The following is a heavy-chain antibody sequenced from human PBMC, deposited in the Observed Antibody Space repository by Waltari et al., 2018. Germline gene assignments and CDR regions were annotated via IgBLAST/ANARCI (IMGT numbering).Heavy chain of an antibody. Sequence: QVQLQESGPGLVKPSQTLSLTCTVSGGSISSGDYYWSWIRQPPGKGLEWIGYIYYSRSPYYNPSLKSRVTISVDTSKNQFSLKLSSVTAADTAVYYCARSHGDYGIFDYWGQGTLVTVSS. CDR2: IYYSRSP. CDR1: GGSISSGDYY. D-gene: IGHD4-17*01. J-gene: IGHJ4*02. V-gene: IGHV4-30-4*08. CDR3: ARSHGDYGIFDY.